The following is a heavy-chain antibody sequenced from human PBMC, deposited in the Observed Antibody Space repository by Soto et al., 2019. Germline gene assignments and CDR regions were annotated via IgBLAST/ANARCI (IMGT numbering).Heavy chain of an antibody. Sequence: GGSLRLSCAASGFTFNTYWMHWVRQAPGKGPVWVSRISGDGSQTRYADSVQGRFTISRDNAKNTLYLQMSSLRVEDTAVYYFARDRLRLGELSLIGYFDYWGQGTLVTVSS. J-gene: IGHJ4*02. CDR1: GFTFNTYW. CDR2: ISGDGSQT. CDR3: ARDRLRLGELSLIGYFDY. D-gene: IGHD3-16*02. V-gene: IGHV3-74*01.